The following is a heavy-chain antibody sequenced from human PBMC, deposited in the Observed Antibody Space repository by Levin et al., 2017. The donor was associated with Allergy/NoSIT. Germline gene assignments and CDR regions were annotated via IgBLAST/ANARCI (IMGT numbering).Heavy chain of an antibody. V-gene: IGHV1-58*02. CDR2: IVVGSGNT. Sequence: KISCKASGFTFTSSAMQWVRQARGQRLEWIGWIVVGSGNTNYAQKFQERVTITRDMSTSTAYMELSSLRSEDTAVYYCAAGRLGRDEILYWFDPWGQGTLVTVSS. CDR1: GFTFTSSA. CDR3: AAGRLGRDEILYWFDP. D-gene: IGHD3-22*01. J-gene: IGHJ5*02.